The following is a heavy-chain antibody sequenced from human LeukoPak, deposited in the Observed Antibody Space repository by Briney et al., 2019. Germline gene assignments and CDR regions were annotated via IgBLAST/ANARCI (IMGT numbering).Heavy chain of an antibody. Sequence: SETLSLTGTVSDYSISSCYGYCWGWILQPPGKGLEWIGNIYHSEINYYNHLNSSLKSPVTITIYTAKNQFSLGLPSVTAADTAVYFCATSVSTRSYFAYWGQATLVTVPS. J-gene: IGHJ4*02. V-gene: IGHV4-38-2*02. CDR3: ATSVSTRSYFAY. CDR2: IYHSEIN. CDR1: DYSISSCYGYC. D-gene: IGHD5/OR15-5a*01.